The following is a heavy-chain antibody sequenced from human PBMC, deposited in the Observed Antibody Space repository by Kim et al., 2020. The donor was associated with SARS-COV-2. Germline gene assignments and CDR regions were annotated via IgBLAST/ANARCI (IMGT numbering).Heavy chain of an antibody. CDR3: AGGGGYQLPHTDY. CDR1: GGTFSSYA. V-gene: IGHV1-69*04. J-gene: IGHJ4*02. CDR2: IIPILGIA. D-gene: IGHD3-22*01. Sequence: SVKVSCKASGGTFSSYAISWVRQAPGQGLEWMGRIIPILGIANYAQKFQGRVTITADKSTSTAYMELSSLRSEDTAVYYCAGGGGYQLPHTDYWGQGTLVTVSS.